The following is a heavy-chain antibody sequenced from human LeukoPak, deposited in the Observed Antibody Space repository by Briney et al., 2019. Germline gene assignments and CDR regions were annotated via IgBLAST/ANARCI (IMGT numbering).Heavy chain of an antibody. CDR2: IYYSGST. Sequence: SETLSLTCTVSGGSISSSSYYWGWIRQPPGKGLEWIGSIYYSGSTYYNPSLKSRVTISVDTSKNQFSLKVTSVTTADTAVYYCARTLHSGWYLGRSSDIWGQGTMVTVSS. J-gene: IGHJ3*02. CDR1: GGSISSSSYY. V-gene: IGHV4-39*07. D-gene: IGHD6-19*01. CDR3: ARTLHSGWYLGRSSDI.